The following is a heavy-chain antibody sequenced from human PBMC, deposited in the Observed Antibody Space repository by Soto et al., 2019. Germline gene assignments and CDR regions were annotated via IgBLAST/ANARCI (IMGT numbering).Heavy chain of an antibody. J-gene: IGHJ3*02. CDR3: AREPTVPYHDAFDI. CDR1: GFTFSDYY. CDR2: ISSSGSTI. D-gene: IGHD4-17*01. Sequence: GGSLRLSCAASGFTFSDYYMSWIRQAPGKGLEWVSYISSSGSTIYYADSVKGRFTISRDNAKNSLYLQMNSLRAEDTAVYYCAREPTVPYHDAFDIWGQGTMVTVSS. V-gene: IGHV3-11*01.